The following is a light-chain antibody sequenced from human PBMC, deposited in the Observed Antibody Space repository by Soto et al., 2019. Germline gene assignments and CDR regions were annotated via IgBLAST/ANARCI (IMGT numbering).Light chain of an antibody. Sequence: DIQMTQSPSTLSASVGDRVTITCRASQSISTWLAWYQQKPGKAPKLLIYDVSSLESGAPSRFSGSGSGTEFTLTISSLQPDDFATYYCQQYNSYTWTFGQGTKVDIK. J-gene: IGKJ1*01. V-gene: IGKV1-5*01. CDR1: QSISTW. CDR3: QQYNSYTWT. CDR2: DVS.